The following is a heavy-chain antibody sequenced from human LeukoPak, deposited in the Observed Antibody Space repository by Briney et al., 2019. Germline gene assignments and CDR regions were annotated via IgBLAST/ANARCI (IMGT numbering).Heavy chain of an antibody. Sequence: ASVKVSCKVSGYTLTELSMHWVRQAPGKGLEWMGGFDPEDGETIYAQKFQGRVTMTEDTSTDTAYMELSSLRSEDTAVYYCATVTAFTMVRGSENWFDPWGQGTLVTVSS. J-gene: IGHJ5*02. CDR2: FDPEDGET. V-gene: IGHV1-24*01. CDR3: ATVTAFTMVRGSENWFDP. D-gene: IGHD3-10*01. CDR1: GYTLTELS.